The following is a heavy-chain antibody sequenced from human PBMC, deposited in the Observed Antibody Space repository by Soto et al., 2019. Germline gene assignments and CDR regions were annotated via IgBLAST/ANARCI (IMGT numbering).Heavy chain of an antibody. CDR1: GYTFIYFW. CDR2: IYPGASDI. CDR3: ARQGTSSGSDYDAFDF. Sequence: GESLKISCQASGYTFIYFWVAWVRQVPGKGLEWMGVIYPGASDIRYSPSFEGHVTISADKSTNTAYLQWSSLEAADTAIYYCARQGTSSGSDYDAFDFWGPGTLVTVSS. D-gene: IGHD3-10*01. V-gene: IGHV5-51*01. J-gene: IGHJ4*02.